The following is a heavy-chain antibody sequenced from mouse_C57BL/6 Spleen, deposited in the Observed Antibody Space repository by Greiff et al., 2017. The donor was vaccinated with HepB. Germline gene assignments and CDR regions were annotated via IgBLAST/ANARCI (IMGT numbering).Heavy chain of an antibody. Sequence: VQLKESGGGLVQPKGSLKLSCAASGFSFNTYAMNWVRQAPGKGLEWVARIRSKSNNYATYYADSVKDRFTISRDDSESMLYLQMNNLKTEDTAMYYCVRQGPYGNFFDYWGQGTTLTVSS. CDR3: VRQGPYGNFFDY. J-gene: IGHJ2*01. V-gene: IGHV10-1*01. D-gene: IGHD2-1*01. CDR1: GFSFNTYA. CDR2: IRSKSNNYAT.